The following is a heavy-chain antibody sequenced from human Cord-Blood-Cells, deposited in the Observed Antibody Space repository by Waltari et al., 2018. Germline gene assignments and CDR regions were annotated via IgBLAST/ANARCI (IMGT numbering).Heavy chain of an antibody. CDR2: IIPIFGTA. V-gene: IGHV1-69*01. CDR3: ARARLERPNDAFDI. CDR1: GGTFSSYA. J-gene: IGHJ3*02. Sequence: QVQLVQSGAGVKKPGSSVKVSCKASGGTFSSYATTWVRQAPGQGLEWLGGIIPIFGTANYAQKFQGRVTITADESTSTAYMELSSLRSEDTAVYYCARARLERPNDAFDIWGQGTMVTVSS. D-gene: IGHD1-1*01.